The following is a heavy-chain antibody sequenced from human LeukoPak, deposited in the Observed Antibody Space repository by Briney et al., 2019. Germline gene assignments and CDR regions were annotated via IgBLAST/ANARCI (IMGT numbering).Heavy chain of an antibody. J-gene: IGHJ4*02. V-gene: IGHV3-64D*06. Sequence: GESLRLSCSASGFIFSSYAMHWVRQAPGMGLEYVSATSSNGVSTYYADSVKGRFTISRDNSKNTVYLQMSSLRAEDTAVYYCVKELDDSSGRFDYWGQGTLVTVSS. CDR1: GFIFSSYA. D-gene: IGHD3-22*01. CDR2: TSSNGVST. CDR3: VKELDDSSGRFDY.